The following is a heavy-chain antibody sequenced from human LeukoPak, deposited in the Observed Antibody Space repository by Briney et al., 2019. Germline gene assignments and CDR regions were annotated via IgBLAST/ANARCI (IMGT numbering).Heavy chain of an antibody. CDR3: ARRVPTGTPRAGFDY. CDR2: IYYSAST. Sequence: SETLSLTCTVSGGSISSSSYYWGWIRQPPWKGLERIGSIYYSASTYYNPSLNSRVTISVNTSKNQFSLKLSSVTAADTAVYYCARRVPTGTPRAGFDYWGQGTLVTVSS. V-gene: IGHV4-39*01. CDR1: GGSISSSSYY. J-gene: IGHJ4*02. D-gene: IGHD1/OR15-1a*01.